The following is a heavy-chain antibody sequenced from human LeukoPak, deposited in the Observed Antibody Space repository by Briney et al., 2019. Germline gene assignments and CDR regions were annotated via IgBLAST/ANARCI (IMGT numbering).Heavy chain of an antibody. CDR1: GYTFTGYV. CDR3: ARSPLRYFDWLLSDNWFDP. J-gene: IGHJ5*02. Sequence: ASVKVSCKAPGYTFTGYVLNWVRQAPGQGLEWMGWINTNNGNPTYAQGFTGRFVFSLDTSVTTAYLQIFSLKAEDTAVYYCARSPLRYFDWLLSDNWFDPWGQGTLVTVSS. D-gene: IGHD3-9*01. CDR2: INTNNGNP. V-gene: IGHV7-4-1*01.